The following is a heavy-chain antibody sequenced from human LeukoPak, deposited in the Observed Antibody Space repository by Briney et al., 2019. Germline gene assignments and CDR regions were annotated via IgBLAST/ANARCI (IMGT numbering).Heavy chain of an antibody. V-gene: IGHV3-48*01. CDR1: GFTFSDYS. J-gene: IGHJ4*02. CDR2: IGIDSGNT. Sequence: GGSLRLSCPPSGFTFSDYSMNWVRQAPGKGLKWISYIGIDSGNTNYADSVKGRFTISGDKAKNSLYLQMNSLRVEDTAVYYCARDYKYAFDNWGQGTLVTVSS. CDR3: ARDYKYAFDN. D-gene: IGHD5-24*01.